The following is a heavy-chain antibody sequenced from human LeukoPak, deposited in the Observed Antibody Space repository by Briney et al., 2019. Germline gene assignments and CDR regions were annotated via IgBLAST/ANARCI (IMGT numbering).Heavy chain of an antibody. CDR2: IYSGGSS. D-gene: IGHD6-13*01. V-gene: IGHV4-39*07. CDR1: GGSISSSSFY. Sequence: SETLSLTCTVSGGSISSSSFYWGWIRQPPGKELEWIGSIYSGGSSYYNPSLKSRVTISVDTSKNQFSLKLSSMTAADTAAYYCRGYSSSWYKWFDPWGQGTLVTVSS. J-gene: IGHJ5*02. CDR3: RGYSSSWYKWFDP.